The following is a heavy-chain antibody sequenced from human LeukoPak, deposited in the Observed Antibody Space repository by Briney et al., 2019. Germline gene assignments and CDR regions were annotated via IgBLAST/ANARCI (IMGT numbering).Heavy chain of an antibody. D-gene: IGHD3-10*01. CDR1: GASISGYF. Sequence: KPSETLSLTCTVSGASISGYFWSWVRQPPGKQLEWIGYIYNSGTTAYNSSLKSRVTISADTSKNQFSLRLTSVTAADTAVYYCARWRDHYGGGWGFDYWGQGTLVTVSS. V-gene: IGHV4-59*08. CDR3: ARWRDHYGGGWGFDY. CDR2: IYNSGTT. J-gene: IGHJ4*02.